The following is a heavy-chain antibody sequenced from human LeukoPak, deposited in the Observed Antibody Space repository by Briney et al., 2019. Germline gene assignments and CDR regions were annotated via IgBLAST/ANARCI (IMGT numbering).Heavy chain of an antibody. D-gene: IGHD7-27*01. CDR2: IKQDGSEK. CDR3: AKDLWASYYYYGMDV. CDR1: GFTFSSYW. Sequence: GGSLRLSCAASGFTFSSYWMSWVRQAPGKGLEWVANIKQDGSEKVYADSVKGRFTISRDNAKNTLYLQMNSLRAEDTAVYYCAKDLWASYYYYGMDVWGQGTTVTVSS. J-gene: IGHJ6*02. V-gene: IGHV3-7*01.